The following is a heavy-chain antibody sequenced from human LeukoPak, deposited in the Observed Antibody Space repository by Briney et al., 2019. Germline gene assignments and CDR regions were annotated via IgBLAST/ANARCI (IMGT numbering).Heavy chain of an antibody. V-gene: IGHV4-59*01. CDR2: IYFTGTT. CDR3: ARQRPGGCSGGSCSHSTGIDN. CDR1: GGSISSYY. Sequence: PSETLSLTCTVSGGSISSYYWSWLRQSPGKGLEWIGYIYFTGTTNYNPSLKSRVTISVDTSKKQLFLKLRSGTAADTAVYYCARQRPGGCSGGSCSHSTGIDNWGQGTLSPSPQ. J-gene: IGHJ4*02. D-gene: IGHD2-15*01.